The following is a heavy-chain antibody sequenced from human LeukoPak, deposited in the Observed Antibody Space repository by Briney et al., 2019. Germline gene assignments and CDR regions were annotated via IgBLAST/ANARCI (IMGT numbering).Heavy chain of an antibody. CDR1: GYTFTSYD. CDR2: MNPNSGNT. Sequence: ASVKVSCKASGYTFTSYDINWVRQATGQGLEWMGWMNPNSGNTGYAQKFQGRVTMTRNTSISTAYMELSSLRSEDMAVYYCARGSERQLEFDYWGQGTLVTVSS. D-gene: IGHD6-13*01. V-gene: IGHV1-8*01. CDR3: ARGSERQLEFDY. J-gene: IGHJ4*02.